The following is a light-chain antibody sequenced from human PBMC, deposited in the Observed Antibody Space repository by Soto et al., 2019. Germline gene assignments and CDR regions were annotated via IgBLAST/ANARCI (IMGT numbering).Light chain of an antibody. V-gene: IGLV1-40*01. Sequence: QPVLTQPPSVSGAPGQRVTISCTGNNSNLGAGYDVHWYQQLPGAAPKLVVFGNRNRPSGVPERFSGSKSGTSASLAITGLQAEDEADYYCQAYDYSLTAVVFGGGNKVTVL. CDR2: GNR. CDR1: NSNLGAGYD. CDR3: QAYDYSLTAVV. J-gene: IGLJ3*02.